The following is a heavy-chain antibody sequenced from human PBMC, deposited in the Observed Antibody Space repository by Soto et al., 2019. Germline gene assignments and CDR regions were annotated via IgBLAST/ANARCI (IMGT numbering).Heavy chain of an antibody. V-gene: IGHV1-2*02. CDR3: ARDPREGRDYESGGYYYTGGNWFDP. CDR2: INPKSGGT. CDR1: GYTFTAYY. J-gene: IGHJ5*02. Sequence: ASVKVSCKASGYTFTAYYMHWVRQAPGQGLEWMGWINPKSGGTNYAPKFQGRASMTRDTSISTAHMELSGLRSDDTAMYYCARDPREGRDYESGGYYYTGGNWFDPWGRGTLVTV. D-gene: IGHD3-22*01.